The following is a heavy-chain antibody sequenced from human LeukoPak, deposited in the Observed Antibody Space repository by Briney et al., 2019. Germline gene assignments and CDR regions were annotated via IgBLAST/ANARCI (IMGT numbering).Heavy chain of an antibody. CDR2: ISAYNGNT. V-gene: IGHV1-18*01. J-gene: IGHJ4*02. CDR1: GYTFTSYG. D-gene: IGHD2-2*02. Sequence: ASVKVSCKASGYTFTSYGISWVRQAPGQGLEWMGWISAYNGNTNYAQKLQGRVTMTTDTSTSTAYMELRSLRSDDTAVYYCARGYCSSTSCHTLDYWGQGTLVTVSS. CDR3: ARGYCSSTSCHTLDY.